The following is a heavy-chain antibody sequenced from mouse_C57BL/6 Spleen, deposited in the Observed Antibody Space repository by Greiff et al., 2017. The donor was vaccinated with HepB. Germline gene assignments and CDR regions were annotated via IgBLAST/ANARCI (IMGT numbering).Heavy chain of an antibody. Sequence: EVMLVESGGGLVKPGGSLKLSCAASGFTFSDYGMHWVRQAPEKGLEWVAYISSGSSTIYYADTVKGRFTIARDNATNTLFLQMTSLRSEDTAMYYCARGGYYGSSYDAMDYWGQGTSVTVSS. CDR3: ARGGYYGSSYDAMDY. CDR1: GFTFSDYG. CDR2: ISSGSSTI. J-gene: IGHJ4*01. D-gene: IGHD1-1*01. V-gene: IGHV5-17*01.